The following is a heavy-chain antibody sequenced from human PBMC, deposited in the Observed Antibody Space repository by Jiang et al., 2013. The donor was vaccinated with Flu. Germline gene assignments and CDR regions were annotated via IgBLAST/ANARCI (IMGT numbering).Heavy chain of an antibody. D-gene: IGHD3-3*02. V-gene: IGHV1-2*02. CDR2: INPKSGDT. J-gene: IGHJ3*02. CDR3: ARDQGGTTLADAFDI. CDR1: YTFNDHY. Sequence: YTFNDHYMHWVRQAPGQGLEWIGWINPKSGDTNYAQQFQGRVTMTWDTSISTAFMQLSSLGSNDTAVFYCARDQGGTTLADAFDIWGQGTMVTVSS.